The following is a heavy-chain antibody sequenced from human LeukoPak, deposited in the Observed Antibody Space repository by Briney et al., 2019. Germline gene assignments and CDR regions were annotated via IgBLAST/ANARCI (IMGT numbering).Heavy chain of an antibody. V-gene: IGHV4-39*01. CDR3: ARQLVRGVIPIDY. CDR2: IYYSGST. J-gene: IGHJ4*02. Sequence: SETLSLTCTVSGGSISSSSYYWGWIRQPPGKGLEWIGSIYYSGSTYYNPSLKSRVTISVDTPKNQFSLKLSSVTAADTAVYYCARQLVRGVIPIDYWGQGTLVTVSS. CDR1: GGSISSSSYY. D-gene: IGHD3-10*01.